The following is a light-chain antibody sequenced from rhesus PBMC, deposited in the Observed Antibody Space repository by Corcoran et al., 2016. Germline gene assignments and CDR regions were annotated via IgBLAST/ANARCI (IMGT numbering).Light chain of an antibody. V-gene: IGKV1-22*01. J-gene: IGKJ3*01. Sequence: DIQMTQSPSSLSASVGDTVTITFRARQSIRSWLDWYQQKPGKAPQLLIYTASSVQSGAPSRFSGRGPGTDFTLTINSLRPEDFATYYCLQYSSSPFTFGPGAKLDI. CDR3: LQYSSSPFT. CDR2: TAS. CDR1: QSIRSW.